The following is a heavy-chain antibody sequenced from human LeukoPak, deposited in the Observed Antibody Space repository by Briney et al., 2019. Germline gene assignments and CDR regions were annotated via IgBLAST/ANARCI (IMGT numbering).Heavy chain of an antibody. Sequence: PGGSLRLSCAASGFTFSNFAMNWVRRAPGKGLEWVSTISGSGDGKYYADSVKGRFAISRDNSKNTLFLQMSSLSADDTALYYCAKGRLQEGTVFRGVITPVDYWGQGTLVTVTS. CDR2: ISGSGDGK. J-gene: IGHJ4*02. V-gene: IGHV3-23*01. CDR1: GFTFSNFA. CDR3: AKGRLQEGTVFRGVITPVDY. D-gene: IGHD3-10*01.